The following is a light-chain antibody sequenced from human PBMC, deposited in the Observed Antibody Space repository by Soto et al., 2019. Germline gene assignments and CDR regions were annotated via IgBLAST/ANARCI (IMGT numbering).Light chain of an antibody. CDR3: QQYSNWPQT. J-gene: IGKJ1*01. CDR2: GAS. V-gene: IGKV3-15*01. Sequence: EIVLTQSPATLSVSPGERATLSCRASQSVYKKLAWYQQKPGQAPRLLIYGASTRPTCVLGRFNGSGSGTEFTLTIGSLLSEDFAVYYCQQYSNWPQTFGQGTKV. CDR1: QSVYKK.